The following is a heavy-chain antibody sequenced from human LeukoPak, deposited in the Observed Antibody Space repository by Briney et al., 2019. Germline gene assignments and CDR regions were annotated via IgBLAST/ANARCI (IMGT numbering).Heavy chain of an antibody. Sequence: SQTLSLTCTVSGGSISSGSYYWSWIRQPAGKGLEWIGRIYTSGSTNYNPSLKSRVTISVDTSKNQFSLKLSSVTAADTAVYYCARVRYYYDSSGSNWFDPWGQGTLVTVSS. CDR1: GGSISSGSYY. D-gene: IGHD3-22*01. V-gene: IGHV4-61*02. J-gene: IGHJ5*02. CDR3: ARVRYYYDSSGSNWFDP. CDR2: IYTSGST.